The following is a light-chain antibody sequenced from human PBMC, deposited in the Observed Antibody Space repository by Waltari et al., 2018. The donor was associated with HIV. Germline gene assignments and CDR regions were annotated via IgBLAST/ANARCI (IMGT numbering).Light chain of an antibody. V-gene: IGLV3-27*01. Sequence: SYELTQPSSVSVSPGQTARITCSGDLLAKKYVRWFQQKPGQAPALVMYKDSERPSGIPARFSGSSSGTTVSLTIGGAQVDDEADYYCYSAADNSGLFGGGTKLTVL. CDR1: LLAKKY. J-gene: IGLJ3*02. CDR3: YSAADNSGL. CDR2: KDS.